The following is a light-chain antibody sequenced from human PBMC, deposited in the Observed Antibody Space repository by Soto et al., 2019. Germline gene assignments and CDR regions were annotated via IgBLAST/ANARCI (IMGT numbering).Light chain of an antibody. V-gene: IGLV2-18*02. CDR1: RRDVGSYNR. Sequence: QSALTQPHSVSGSPGQSVTLSCTGTRRDVGSYNRVSWYQQSPGTAPKLMIYEVSNRPSGVPDRFSGSKSGNTASLTISGLQAEDEADYYCSSYTSSSTYVFGTGTKLTVL. J-gene: IGLJ1*01. CDR3: SSYTSSSTYV. CDR2: EVS.